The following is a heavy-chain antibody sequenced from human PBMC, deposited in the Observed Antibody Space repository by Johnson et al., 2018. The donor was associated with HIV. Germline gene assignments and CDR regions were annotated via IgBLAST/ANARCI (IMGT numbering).Heavy chain of an antibody. CDR3: ARDSYDTTGQQHDAFDI. CDR2: IYSGDRT. Sequence: EVQLVESGGGVVQPGGSLRLSCAASGFTVSSNYMSWVRQAPGKGLEWVSVIYSGDRTYSAVSVKGRFTVSRDNAKNSLFLQMNSLRAEDTAMYYCARDSYDTTGQQHDAFDIWGQGTMVTVSS. J-gene: IGHJ3*02. CDR1: GFTVSSNY. D-gene: IGHD3-22*01. V-gene: IGHV3-66*01.